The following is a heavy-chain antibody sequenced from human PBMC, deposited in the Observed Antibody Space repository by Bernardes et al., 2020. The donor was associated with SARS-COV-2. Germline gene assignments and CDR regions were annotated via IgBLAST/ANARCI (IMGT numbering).Heavy chain of an antibody. CDR2: IKRDGSEK. Sequence: GGSLRLSCAASGFTFSNYCMSWVRQAPGKGLEWVANIKRDGSEKYYVDSVKGRFTISRDNAKNSVYLQMNSLRVEDTAVYYCARDNLRRGDYWGQGTLVTVSS. V-gene: IGHV3-7*03. D-gene: IGHD4-17*01. CDR3: ARDNLRRGDY. J-gene: IGHJ4*02. CDR1: GFTFSNYC.